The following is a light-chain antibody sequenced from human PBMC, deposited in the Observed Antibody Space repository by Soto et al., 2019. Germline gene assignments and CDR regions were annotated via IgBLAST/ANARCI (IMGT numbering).Light chain of an antibody. CDR1: RSVNTN. V-gene: IGKV3-15*01. CDR2: GVS. CDR3: QQYNNWPLT. Sequence: IVMTQSPATLSVSPGERVSLSCRASRSVNTNLAWYQQMPGQAPRLLIHGVSSRATRTPDRVSGSGSGTEFTLTINSLQSEDFAVYYCQQYNNWPLTFGQGTKVDIK. J-gene: IGKJ1*01.